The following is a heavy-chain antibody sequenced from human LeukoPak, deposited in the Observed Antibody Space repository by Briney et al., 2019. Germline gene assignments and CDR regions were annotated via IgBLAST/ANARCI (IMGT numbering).Heavy chain of an antibody. CDR3: ARGVATDY. V-gene: IGHV1-46*01. J-gene: IGHJ4*02. D-gene: IGHD5-12*01. CDR1: GYTFTSYY. CDR2: INPSGGST. Sequence: ASVKVSCKASGYTFTSYYMHWVRQAPGQGLEWMGIINPSGGSTSYAQKFQGRVTMTWNTSISTAYLYLSSLRSEDTAVYYCARGVATDYWGQGTLVTVSS.